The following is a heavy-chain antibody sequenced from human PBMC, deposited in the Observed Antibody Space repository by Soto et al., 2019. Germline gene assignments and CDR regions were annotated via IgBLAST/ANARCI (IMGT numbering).Heavy chain of an antibody. J-gene: IGHJ4*02. V-gene: IGHV3-23*01. CDR2: ISGSGHTI. CDR1: GFTFDGFP. Sequence: PGGSLRLSCKATGFTFDGFPMTWVRQTPGKGLQWVAAISGSGHTITYADSVTGRFTISRDNSKDTLYLQMNSLRPEDSAIYFCARDDPFDLWGQGTQVTVS. CDR3: ARDDPFDL.